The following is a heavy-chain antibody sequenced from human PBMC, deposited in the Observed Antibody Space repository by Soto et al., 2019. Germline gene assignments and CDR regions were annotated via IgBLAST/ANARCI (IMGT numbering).Heavy chain of an antibody. J-gene: IGHJ6*02. V-gene: IGHV4-59*01. CDR3: ARDQGVDPPPYYGMDV. CDR1: GGSISSYY. CDR2: IYYSGST. Sequence: SETLSLTCTVSGGSISSYYWSWIRQPPGKGLEWIGYIYYSGSTNYDPSLKSRVTISVDTSKNQFSLKLSSVTAADTAVYYCARDQGVDPPPYYGMDVWGQGTTVTVSS.